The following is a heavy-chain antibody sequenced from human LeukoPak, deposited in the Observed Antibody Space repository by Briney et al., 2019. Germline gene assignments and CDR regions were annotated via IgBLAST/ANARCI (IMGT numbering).Heavy chain of an antibody. CDR1: GGSFSGYY. D-gene: IGHD3-3*01. J-gene: IGHJ4*02. Sequence: SETLSLTCAVYGGSFSGYYWSWIRQPPGKGLEWIGEINHSGSTNYNPSLKSRVTISVDTSKNQFSLKLNSVTAADTAVYYCARHEDFWSGGFEYWGQGTLVTVSS. CDR2: INHSGST. V-gene: IGHV4-34*01. CDR3: ARHEDFWSGGFEY.